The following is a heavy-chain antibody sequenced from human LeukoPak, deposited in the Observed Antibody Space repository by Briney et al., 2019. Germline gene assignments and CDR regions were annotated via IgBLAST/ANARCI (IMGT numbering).Heavy chain of an antibody. CDR1: GYTFTTYG. J-gene: IGHJ4*02. D-gene: IGHD2-15*01. CDR3: ARDHTVVASPKGDY. V-gene: IGHV1-18*01. CDR2: ISSYNGNT. Sequence: ASVRVSSKASGYTFTTYGISWVRQAPGKGVEWMGWISSYNGNTNYAHKLQGRVTITTDTSTSTAYMELRSLRSDDTAVYYCARDHTVVASPKGDYWGQGTLVTVSS.